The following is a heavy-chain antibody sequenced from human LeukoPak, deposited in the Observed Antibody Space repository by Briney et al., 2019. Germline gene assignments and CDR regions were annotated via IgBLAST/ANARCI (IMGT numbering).Heavy chain of an antibody. CDR1: GVSFSGYY. V-gene: IGHV4-34*01. CDR2: INHRGST. J-gene: IGHJ4*02. D-gene: IGHD3-10*01. CDR3: ARGDTMIWGIIL. Sequence: PSETLSLTCTSYGVSFSGYYGSWIRQPPGKGLEWIGEINHRGSTNHNPSLKSRVTISLDTSKNQFSLRLTSVTAADTAVYYCARGDTMIWGIILWGQGTLVTVSS.